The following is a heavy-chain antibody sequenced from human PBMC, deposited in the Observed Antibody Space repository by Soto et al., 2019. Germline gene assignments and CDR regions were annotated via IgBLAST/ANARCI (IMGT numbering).Heavy chain of an antibody. J-gene: IGHJ4*02. CDR2: INPNSGGT. V-gene: IGHV1-2*02. CDR1: GYTFTGYY. D-gene: IGHD1-26*01. Sequence: ASVKVSRKASGYTFTGYYMHWVRQPPGQGLEWMGWINPNSGGTNYAQKFQGRVTMTRXXXXXXAXMXLXXLXSDXTAVYYCARDRGHSGSLPHYWGQGPLVTLSS. CDR3: ARDRGHSGSLPHY.